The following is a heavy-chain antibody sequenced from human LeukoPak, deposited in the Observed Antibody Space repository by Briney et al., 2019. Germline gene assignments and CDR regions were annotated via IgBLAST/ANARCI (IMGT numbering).Heavy chain of an antibody. D-gene: IGHD1-1*01. CDR2: IYYSGST. CDR1: GDSISSYY. V-gene: IGHV4-59*01. CDR3: ARSVDWNPWAFDI. J-gene: IGHJ3*02. Sequence: PSETLSLTCTVSGDSISSYYWSWIRQPPGKGLEWIGYIYYSGSTNYNPSLKSRVTISVDTSKNQFSLKLSSVTAADTAVYYCARSVDWNPWAFDIWGQGTMVTVSS.